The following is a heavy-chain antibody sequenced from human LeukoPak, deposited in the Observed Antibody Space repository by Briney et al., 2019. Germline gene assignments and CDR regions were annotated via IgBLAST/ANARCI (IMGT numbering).Heavy chain of an antibody. J-gene: IGHJ4*02. CDR1: GFTFSSYD. D-gene: IGHD6-6*01. CDR2: IGITGDT. Sequence: GGSLRLSCAASGFTFSSYDMHWVRQATGKGLEWVSAIGITGDTYYPDSVKGRFTFSRENAKNSLYLQMTSLRAGGTAVYYCARAHRSSPGLVDYWGQGTLVTVSS. V-gene: IGHV3-13*01. CDR3: ARAHRSSPGLVDY.